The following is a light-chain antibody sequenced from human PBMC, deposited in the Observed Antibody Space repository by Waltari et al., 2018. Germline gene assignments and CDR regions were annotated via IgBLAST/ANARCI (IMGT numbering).Light chain of an antibody. CDR2: GTS. CDR1: QSVRST. J-gene: IGKJ1*01. V-gene: IGKV3D-15*01. CDR3: QQYTYWPWT. Sequence: EIVMTQSPATLSLSPGESATLFCRASQSVRSTFAWFQQKPGQPPRLLSYGTSTRATGIPARFSGSGSGTEFSLTISSLQPEDFATYYCQQYTYWPWTFGQGTRVETK.